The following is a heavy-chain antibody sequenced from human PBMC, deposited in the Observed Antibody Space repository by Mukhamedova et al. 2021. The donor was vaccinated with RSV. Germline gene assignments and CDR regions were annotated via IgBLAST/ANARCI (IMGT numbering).Heavy chain of an antibody. J-gene: IGHJ4*02. CDR1: SYA. D-gene: IGHD1-26*01. CDR2: ISYDGSNK. CDR3: ARDTLGGGSYGLFDY. Sequence: SYAMHWVRQAPGKGLEWVAVISYDGSNKYYADSVKGRFTISRDNSKNTLYLQMNSLRAEDTAVYYCARDTLGGGSYGLFDYWGQ. V-gene: IGHV3-30-3*01.